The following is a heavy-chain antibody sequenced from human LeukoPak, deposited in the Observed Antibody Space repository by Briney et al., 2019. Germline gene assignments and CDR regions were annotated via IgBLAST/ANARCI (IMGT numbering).Heavy chain of an antibody. CDR2: ISACNGNT. CDR1: GYTFTSYG. Sequence: ASVKVSCKASGYTFTSYGISWVRQAPGQGLEWMGWISACNGNTNYAQKLQGRVTMTTDTSTSTAYMELRSLRSDDTAVYYCARDVCVEYCSSTSCHTGFDPWGQGTLVTVSS. D-gene: IGHD2-2*02. V-gene: IGHV1-18*01. CDR3: ARDVCVEYCSSTSCHTGFDP. J-gene: IGHJ5*02.